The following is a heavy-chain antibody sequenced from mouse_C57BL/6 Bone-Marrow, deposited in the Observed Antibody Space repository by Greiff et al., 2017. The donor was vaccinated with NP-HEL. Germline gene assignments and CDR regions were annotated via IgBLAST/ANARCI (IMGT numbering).Heavy chain of an antibody. V-gene: IGHV1-69*01. CDR2: IDPSDSYT. D-gene: IGHD1-1*01. CDR3: ASRSYYGSSYVESAMDY. CDR1: GYTFTSYW. Sequence: QVQLQQPGAELVMPGASVKLSCKASGYTFTSYWMHWVKQRPGQGLEWIGEIDPSDSYTNYNQKLKGKSTLTVAQSSSTAYMQLSSLTSEDSAVYYWASRSYYGSSYVESAMDYWGQGTSVTVSS. J-gene: IGHJ4*01.